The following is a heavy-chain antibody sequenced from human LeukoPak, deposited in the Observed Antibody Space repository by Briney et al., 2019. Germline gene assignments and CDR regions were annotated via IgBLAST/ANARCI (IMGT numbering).Heavy chain of an antibody. CDR3: ARHYYYDSSGYYPRTPKNWFDP. Sequence: GESLKISCKGSGYSFTSYWIGWVRQMPGKGLEWMGIIYPGGSDTRYSPSFQGQVTISADKSISTAYLQWSSLKASDTAMYYCARHYYYDSSGYYPRTPKNWFDPWGQGTLVTVSS. CDR2: IYPGGSDT. J-gene: IGHJ5*02. D-gene: IGHD3-22*01. CDR1: GYSFTSYW. V-gene: IGHV5-51*01.